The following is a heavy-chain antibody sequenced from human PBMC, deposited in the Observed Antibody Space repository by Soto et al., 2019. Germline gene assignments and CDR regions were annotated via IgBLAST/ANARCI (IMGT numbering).Heavy chain of an antibody. V-gene: IGHV3-23*01. CDR2: ISGSGGST. Sequence: GGSLRLSCAASGFTFSSYAMSWVRQAPGKGLEWVSAISGSGGSTYYADSVKGRFTISRDNSKNTLYLQMNSLRAEDTAVYYCAKARYCSGGSCYHFDYWGQGPRSPSTQ. CDR3: AKARYCSGGSCYHFDY. J-gene: IGHJ4*02. CDR1: GFTFSSYA. D-gene: IGHD2-15*01.